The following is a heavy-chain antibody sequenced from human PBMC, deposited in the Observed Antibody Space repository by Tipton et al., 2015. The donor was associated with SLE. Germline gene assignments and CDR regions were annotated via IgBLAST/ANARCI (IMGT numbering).Heavy chain of an antibody. CDR3: ARVGLQGDYFDY. CDR2: VHSSGRT. D-gene: IGHD4-11*01. J-gene: IGHJ4*02. CDR1: GDSVSSDGYY. Sequence: TLSLTCTVSGDSVSSDGYYWTWIRQPPGQGLEWIGYVHSSGRTNYSPSLKSRVIISIDKSQNQFSLNLISVTTADAAVYYCARVGLQGDYFDYWGQGTLVTVSS. V-gene: IGHV4-61*08.